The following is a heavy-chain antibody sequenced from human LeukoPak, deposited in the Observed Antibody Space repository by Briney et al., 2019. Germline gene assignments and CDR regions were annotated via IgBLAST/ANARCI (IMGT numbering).Heavy chain of an antibody. D-gene: IGHD1-26*01. CDR1: GFTFSSYA. CDR2: ISGSDGST. V-gene: IGHV3-23*01. J-gene: IGHJ6*03. Sequence: GGSLRLSCAASGFTFSSYAMSWVRQAPGKGLEWVSGISGSDGSTNYADSVKGRFTISRENSKNTLYLQMSGLTSEDTGVYYCAKHGSPKNYYYYYYMDVWGKGTTVTVSS. CDR3: AKHGSPKNYYYYYYMDV.